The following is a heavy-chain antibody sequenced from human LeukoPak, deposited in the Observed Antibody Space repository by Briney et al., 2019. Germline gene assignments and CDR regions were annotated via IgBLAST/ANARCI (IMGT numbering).Heavy chain of an antibody. D-gene: IGHD6-13*01. CDR3: AKDIAAAGYNAFDI. V-gene: IGHV3-48*04. Sequence: RGSLRLSCAASGFTFSGYDMSWVRQAPGKGLEWVSYTSSSSSTIYYADSVKGRFTISRDNAKNSLYLQMNSLRAEDMALYYCAKDIAAAGYNAFDIWGQGTMVTVSS. CDR1: GFTFSGYD. CDR2: TSSSSSTI. J-gene: IGHJ3*02.